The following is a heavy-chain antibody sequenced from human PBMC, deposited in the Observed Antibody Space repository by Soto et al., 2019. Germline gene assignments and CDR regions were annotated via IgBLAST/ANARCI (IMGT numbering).Heavy chain of an antibody. CDR3: ARKDYYDTSGYYGSTFDY. D-gene: IGHD3-22*01. CDR2: IYYTGST. V-gene: IGHV4-39*01. CDR1: GGSVSSSSYY. Sequence: QKQLQESGPGLVKPSETLSLTCTVSGGSVSSSSYYWGWIRQPPGKGLEWIGSIYYTGSTYYNPSLKSRVTISVDTSKNQFSLKLSSVTAADTAVYYCARKDYYDTSGYYGSTFDYWGQGTLVTVSS. J-gene: IGHJ4*02.